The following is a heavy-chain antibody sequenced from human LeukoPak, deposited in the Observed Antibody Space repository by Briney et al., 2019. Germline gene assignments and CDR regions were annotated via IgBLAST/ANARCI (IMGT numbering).Heavy chain of an antibody. CDR1: GGSFSGYY. D-gene: IGHD3-9*01. J-gene: IGHJ4*02. CDR3: ARAGLRYFDWLLDDGIDY. CDR2: INHSGST. V-gene: IGHV4-34*01. Sequence: SETLSLTCAVYGGSFSGYYWSWIRQPPGKGLEWIGEINHSGSTNYNPSLKSRVTISVDTSKNQFSLKLSSVTAAGTAVYYCARAGLRYFDWLLDDGIDYWGQGTLVTVSS.